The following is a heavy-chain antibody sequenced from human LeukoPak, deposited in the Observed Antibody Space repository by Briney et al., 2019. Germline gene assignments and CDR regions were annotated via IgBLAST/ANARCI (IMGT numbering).Heavy chain of an antibody. V-gene: IGHV1-18*01. Sequence: GASVKVSCKASGYTFTSNGISWVRQAPGQGLEWMGWISGYNGNTNYGQKLQGRVTMTTDTSTSTAYMELRSLRSDDTAVYYCARDQEAYYYDSSAYNYFDYWGQGTLVTVSS. J-gene: IGHJ4*02. CDR3: ARDQEAYYYDSSAYNYFDY. CDR1: GYTFTSNG. CDR2: ISGYNGNT. D-gene: IGHD3-22*01.